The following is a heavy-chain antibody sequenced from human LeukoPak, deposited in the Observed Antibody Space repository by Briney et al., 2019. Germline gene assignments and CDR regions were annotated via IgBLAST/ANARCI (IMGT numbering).Heavy chain of an antibody. CDR1: GYTLTELS. D-gene: IGHD3-22*01. V-gene: IGHV1-24*01. J-gene: IGHJ4*02. Sequence: ASVEVSCKVSGYTLTELSMHWVRQAPGKGLEWMGGFDPEDGETIYAQKFQGRVTMTEDTSTDTAYMELSSLRSEDTAVYYCATGKHHYYDSSGYYYFDYWGQGTLVTVSS. CDR3: ATGKHHYYDSSGYYYFDY. CDR2: FDPEDGET.